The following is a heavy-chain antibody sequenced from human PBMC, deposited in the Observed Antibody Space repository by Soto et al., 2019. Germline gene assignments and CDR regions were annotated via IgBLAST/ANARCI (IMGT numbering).Heavy chain of an antibody. D-gene: IGHD3-16*01. J-gene: IGHJ4*02. CDR2: TSYDGSNN. V-gene: IGHV3-33*05. Sequence: QVQLVESGGGVVQPGTSLRLSCVGSGFTFRSYFIHWVRQAPGKGLEWVALTSYDGSNNFYGDSVKGRFTISRHNSRNTVELQMDSIRFEDTALYYCARWGTTGGLDVWGQGTLVSVSS. CDR3: ARWGTTGGLDV. CDR1: GFTFRSYF.